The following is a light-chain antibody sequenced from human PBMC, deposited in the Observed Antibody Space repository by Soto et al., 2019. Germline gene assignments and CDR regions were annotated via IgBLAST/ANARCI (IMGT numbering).Light chain of an antibody. CDR2: RNN. V-gene: IGLV1-47*01. Sequence: QSALTQPPSASGTPGQRVTISCSGSSSNIGSNYVYWYQQHPGTAPKLLIYRNNQRPSGVPDRFSGSKSGTSASLAISGLRSEDEADYYCAAWDDSLSGDWVFGGGTKLTVL. CDR1: SSNIGSNY. CDR3: AAWDDSLSGDWV. J-gene: IGLJ3*02.